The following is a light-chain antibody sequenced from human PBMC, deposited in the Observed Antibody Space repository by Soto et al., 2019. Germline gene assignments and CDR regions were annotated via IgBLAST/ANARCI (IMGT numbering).Light chain of an antibody. CDR3: SSFAGGGNPVL. V-gene: IGLV2-8*01. J-gene: IGLJ2*01. CDR1: SSDVGGYNY. Sequence: QSALTQPPSASGSLGQSVTISCTGTSSDVGGYNYVSWHQQHPSKAPKVMIYEVTKRPPGLPDRFSGSKSGNTASLTVSGLQAEDEADYYCSSFAGGGNPVLLGGGTKLTVL. CDR2: EVT.